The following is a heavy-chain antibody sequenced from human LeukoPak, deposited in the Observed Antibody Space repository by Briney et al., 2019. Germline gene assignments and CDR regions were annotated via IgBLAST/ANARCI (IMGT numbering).Heavy chain of an antibody. CDR2: IYYSGST. D-gene: IGHD3-10*01. CDR3: ARVTMVRGVIEVDY. J-gene: IGHJ4*02. CDR1: GGSISSGDYY. Sequence: PSQTLSLTCTVSGGSISSGDYYWSWIRQPPGKGLEWIGYIYYSGSTYYNPSLKSRFTISVDTSKNQFSLKLSSVTAADTAVYYCARVTMVRGVIEVDYWGQGTLVTVSS. V-gene: IGHV4-30-4*01.